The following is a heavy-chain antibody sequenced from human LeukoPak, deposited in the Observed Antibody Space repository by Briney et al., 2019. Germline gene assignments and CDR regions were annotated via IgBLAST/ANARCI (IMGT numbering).Heavy chain of an antibody. CDR3: AASPLGDYPEYFQH. V-gene: IGHV1-24*01. Sequence: ASVKVSCKVSGYTLTELSMHWVRQAPGKGLEWMGGFDPEDGETIYAQKFQGRVTMTEDTSTDTAHMELSSLRSEDTAVYYCAASPLGDYPEYFQHWGQGTLVTVSS. CDR2: FDPEDGET. CDR1: GYTLTELS. D-gene: IGHD4-17*01. J-gene: IGHJ1*01.